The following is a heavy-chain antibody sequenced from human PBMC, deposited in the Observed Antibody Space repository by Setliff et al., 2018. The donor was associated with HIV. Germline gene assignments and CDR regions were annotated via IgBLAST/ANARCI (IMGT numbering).Heavy chain of an antibody. CDR3: ARDRLTYYFDY. CDR1: GDSIGYYY. J-gene: IGHJ4*02. V-gene: IGHV4-4*07. CDR2: IHTSGST. D-gene: IGHD3-22*01. Sequence: SETLSLTCTVSGDSIGYYYWSWIRQPAGRGLEWMGRIHTSGSTNYNPSLKSRVTMSVDTSKNQFSLKLSSVTAADTAVYYCARDRLTYYFDYWGQGILVTVSS.